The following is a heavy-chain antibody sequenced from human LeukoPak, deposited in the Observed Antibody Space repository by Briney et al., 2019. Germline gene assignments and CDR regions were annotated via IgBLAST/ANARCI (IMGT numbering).Heavy chain of an antibody. D-gene: IGHD5-24*01. V-gene: IGHV3-9*01. Sequence: GRSLRLSCAASGFTFDDYAMHWVRQAPGKGLEWVSGISWNSGSIGYADSVKGRFTISRDNAKNSLYLQMNSLRAEDTAIYYCVRDNAYTFDYWGQGTLVTVSS. CDR2: ISWNSGSI. J-gene: IGHJ4*01. CDR3: VRDNAYTFDY. CDR1: GFTFDDYA.